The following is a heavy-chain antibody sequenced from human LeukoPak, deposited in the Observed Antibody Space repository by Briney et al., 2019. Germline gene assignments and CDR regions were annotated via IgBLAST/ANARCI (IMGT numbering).Heavy chain of an antibody. CDR1: GASISSSSYY. Sequence: SETLSLTCTVSGASISSSSYYWGWIRQPPGTGLEWIGSIYYSGSTYYNPSLKSRVTISVDTSKNQFSLKLSSVTAADTAVYYCARVGCSGGSCYRSRGAFDIWGQGTMVTVSS. CDR2: IYYSGST. CDR3: ARVGCSGGSCYRSRGAFDI. V-gene: IGHV4-39*07. D-gene: IGHD2-15*01. J-gene: IGHJ3*02.